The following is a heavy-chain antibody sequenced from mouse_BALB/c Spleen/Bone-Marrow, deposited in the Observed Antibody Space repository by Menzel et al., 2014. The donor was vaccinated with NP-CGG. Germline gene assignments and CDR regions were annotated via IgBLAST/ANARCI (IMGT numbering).Heavy chain of an antibody. CDR2: IRNKANGYTT. CDR3: ARDGYDDY. J-gene: IGHJ2*01. CDR1: GFTFTDYY. Sequence: EVQVVESGGGLVQPGGSLRFSCATSGFTFTDYYMSWVRQPPGKALEWLGFIRNKANGYTTEYSASVKGRFTISRDNSQSILYLQMNTLRAEDSATYYCARDGYDDYWGQGTTLTVSS. V-gene: IGHV7-3*02. D-gene: IGHD2-2*01.